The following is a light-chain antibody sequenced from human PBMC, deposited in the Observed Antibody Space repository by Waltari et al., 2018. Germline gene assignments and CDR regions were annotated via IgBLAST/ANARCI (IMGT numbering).Light chain of an antibody. V-gene: IGKV3-20*01. J-gene: IGKJ2*01. CDR2: GAS. CDR1: QRVSSNY. Sequence: EIVLMQSPGSLSLSPGERATLSCRASQRVSSNYLAYYQQKPGQAPRLLIYGASSRATGIPDRFSGGGSGTDFTLTISRLEPEDSAVYYCQQYGNSPYTFGQGTKLEIK. CDR3: QQYGNSPYT.